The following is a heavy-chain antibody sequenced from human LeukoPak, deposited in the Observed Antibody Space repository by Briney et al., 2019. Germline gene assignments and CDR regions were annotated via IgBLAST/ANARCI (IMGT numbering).Heavy chain of an antibody. D-gene: IGHD5-18*01. CDR3: ARQRAMVFGGSAFDI. Sequence: SETLSLTCTVSGGSISSSSYYWGWIRQPPGKGLEWIGSIYYSGSTYYNPSLKSRVTISVDTSKNQFSLKLSSVTAADTAVYYCARQRAMVFGGSAFDIWGQGTMVTVSS. V-gene: IGHV4-39*01. CDR1: GGSISSSSYY. CDR2: IYYSGST. J-gene: IGHJ3*02.